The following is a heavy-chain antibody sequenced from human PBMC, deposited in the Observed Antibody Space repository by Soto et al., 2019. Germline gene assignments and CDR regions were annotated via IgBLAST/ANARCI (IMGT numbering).Heavy chain of an antibody. CDR3: ASALYCSGGSCSFDP. Sequence: PSETLSLTCTFSGGSFSSISNHYCSWIRQPPGKGLEWIGYISYGGSTSYNPSLKSRLIISVDTSKNQFSLKLTSVTAADTAVYYCASALYCSGGSCSFDPWGQGTLVTVSS. CDR2: ISYGGST. D-gene: IGHD2-15*01. J-gene: IGHJ5*02. V-gene: IGHV4-61*01. CDR1: GGSFSSISNHY.